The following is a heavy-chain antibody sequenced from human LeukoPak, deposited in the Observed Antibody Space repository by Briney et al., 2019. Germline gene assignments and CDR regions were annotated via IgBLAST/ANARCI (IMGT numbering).Heavy chain of an antibody. CDR1: GGSISGSSYY. V-gene: IGHV4-39*07. J-gene: IGHJ4*02. D-gene: IGHD3-10*01. CDR3: ARVGASLGELLYYFDY. Sequence: SETLSLTCTVSGGSISGSSYYWGWIRQPPGKGLEWIGSIYYSGSTYYNPSLKSRVTISVDTSKNQFSLKLSSVTAADTAVYYCARVGASLGELLYYFDYWGQGTLVTVSS. CDR2: IYYSGST.